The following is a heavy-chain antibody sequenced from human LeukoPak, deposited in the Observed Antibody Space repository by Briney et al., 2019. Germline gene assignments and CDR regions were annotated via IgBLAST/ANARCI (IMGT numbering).Heavy chain of an antibody. CDR3: ARGTPRRAVAGRIIDY. CDR1: GFTFSSYA. D-gene: IGHD6-19*01. V-gene: IGHV3-30-3*01. CDR2: ISYDGSNK. J-gene: IGHJ4*02. Sequence: PGRSLRLSCAASGFTFSSYAMPWVRQAPGKGLEWVAVISYDGSNKYYADSVKGRFTISRDNSKNTLYLQMNSLRAEDTAVYYCARGTPRRAVAGRIIDYWGQGTLVTVSS.